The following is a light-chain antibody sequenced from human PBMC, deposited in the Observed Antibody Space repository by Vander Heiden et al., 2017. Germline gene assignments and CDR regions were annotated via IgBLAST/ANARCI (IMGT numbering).Light chain of an antibody. CDR1: QTILYNSNNKNY. V-gene: IGKV4-1*01. CDR2: WAS. J-gene: IGKJ1*01. Sequence: DIVMTQSPDSLAVSLGERATINCKSSQTILYNSNNKNYLAWYQQRPGQPPRPLIYWASARESGVPDRFSGSGSGTDFTLTISSLQAEDVAVYYCQQYFLLPWTFGPGTKVEIK. CDR3: QQYFLLPWT.